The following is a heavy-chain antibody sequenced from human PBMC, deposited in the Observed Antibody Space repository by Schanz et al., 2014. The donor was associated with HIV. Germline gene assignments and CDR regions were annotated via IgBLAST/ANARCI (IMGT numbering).Heavy chain of an antibody. CDR1: GFTFSNYA. D-gene: IGHD5-18*01. CDR2: ISGGGGNT. V-gene: IGHV3-23*01. J-gene: IGHJ5*01. Sequence: EVQLLESGGGLVQPGGSLRLSCAASGFTFSNYAMSWVRQAPGKGLEWVASISGGGGNTYYADSVKGRFIISRDISKRTVYLQMNSLGAEDTAMYYCAKDRNGYNQPIESWGHGTLVSVSS. CDR3: AKDRNGYNQPIES.